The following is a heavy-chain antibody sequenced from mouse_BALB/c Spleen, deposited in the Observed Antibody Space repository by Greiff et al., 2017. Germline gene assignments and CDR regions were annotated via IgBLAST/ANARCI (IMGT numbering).Heavy chain of an antibody. CDR3: ARAIHYYGYKYFDV. J-gene: IGHJ1*01. Sequence: EVKVVESGGGLVKPGGSLKLSCAASGFTFSSYAMSWVRQSPEKRLAWVAEISSGGSYTYYPDTVTGRFTISRDNAKNTLYLEMSSLRSEDTAMYYCARAIHYYGYKYFDVWGAGTTVTVSS. D-gene: IGHD1-2*01. V-gene: IGHV5-9-4*01. CDR2: ISSGGSYT. CDR1: GFTFSSYA.